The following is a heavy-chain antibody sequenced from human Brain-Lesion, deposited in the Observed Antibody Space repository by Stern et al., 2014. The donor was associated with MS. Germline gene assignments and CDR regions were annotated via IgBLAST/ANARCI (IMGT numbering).Heavy chain of an antibody. J-gene: IGHJ6*02. CDR1: GFTFSTYW. CDR3: TRAWVLGSCPWPYSSYGRNV. D-gene: IGHD1-26*01. V-gene: IGHV3-7*04. Sequence: EVQLLESGGGLVQPGGSLRLSCAASGFTFSTYWMRWVRQAPGKGLEWVANIKQDGSEEYYVDSVKGRFTIPRDNAKRSLYLQMTSLRAEDPAVSSCTRAWVLGSCPWPYSSYGRNVGGRGTAVTVSS. CDR2: IKQDGSEE.